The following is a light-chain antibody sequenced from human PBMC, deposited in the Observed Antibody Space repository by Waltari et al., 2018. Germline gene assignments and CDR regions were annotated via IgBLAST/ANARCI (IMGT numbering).Light chain of an antibody. CDR2: DAS. CDR3: QQRYNWPPIT. Sequence: EIVLTQSPATLSLSPGERATLSCRASQSVISYLAWYQQKPGQSPRLLLYDASNRATGIPARFSGCGSGTDFTLTISSLEPEDFAVYFCQQRYNWPPITFGQGTRLEIK. J-gene: IGKJ5*01. CDR1: QSVISY. V-gene: IGKV3-11*01.